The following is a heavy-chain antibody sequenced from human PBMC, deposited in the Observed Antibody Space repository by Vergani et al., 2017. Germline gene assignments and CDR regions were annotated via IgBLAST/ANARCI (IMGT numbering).Heavy chain of an antibody. Sequence: QVQLVESGGGVVQPGRSLRLSCAASGFTFSSYAMHWVRQAPGKGLEWVAVISYDGSNKYYADSVKCRFTISRDNSKNTLYLQMNSLRAEDTAVYYCARDWGPWDIVVVGNYWGQGTLVTVSS. CDR1: GFTFSSYA. CDR3: ARDWGPWDIVVVGNY. D-gene: IGHD2-2*01. J-gene: IGHJ4*02. V-gene: IGHV3-30-3*01. CDR2: ISYDGSNK.